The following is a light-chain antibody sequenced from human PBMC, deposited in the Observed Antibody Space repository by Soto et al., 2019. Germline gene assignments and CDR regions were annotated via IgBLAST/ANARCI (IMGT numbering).Light chain of an antibody. Sequence: DIQMTQSPSTLSASVGDRVTITCRASQSIGVWLAWYQQKPGTAPKLLVYKTSTLDSGVPLKFSGSGSGTKFTLTICSLQPDDFATYYCQQYINYFRTFGQGTKVDIK. V-gene: IGKV1-5*03. CDR1: QSIGVW. J-gene: IGKJ1*01. CDR2: KTS. CDR3: QQYINYFRT.